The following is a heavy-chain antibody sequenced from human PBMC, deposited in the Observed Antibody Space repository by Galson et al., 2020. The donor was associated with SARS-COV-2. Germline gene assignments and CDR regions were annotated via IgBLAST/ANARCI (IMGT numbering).Heavy chain of an antibody. J-gene: IGHJ6*02. CDR2: ISAYNGNI. CDR1: GYTFTNYG. D-gene: IGHD1-1*01. Sequence: GESLKISCKASGYTFTNYGVSWVRQAPGQGLEWMGWISAYNGNINYAQKPQGRLTMTTDTSARTANMELRSLRSDDTAVYFCARDPGASPVEVERYYAMDVWGQGTTVTVSS. CDR3: ARDPGASPVEVERYYAMDV. V-gene: IGHV1-18*01.